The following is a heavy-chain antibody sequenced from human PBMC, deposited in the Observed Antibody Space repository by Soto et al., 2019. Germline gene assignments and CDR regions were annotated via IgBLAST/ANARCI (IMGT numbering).Heavy chain of an antibody. CDR1: GGSFSGYY. D-gene: IGHD3-9*01. J-gene: IGHJ6*02. Sequence: SETLSLTCAVYGGSFSGYYWSCIRQPPGKGLEWIVEINHSGSTNYNPSLKSRVTISVDTSKNQFSLKLSSVTAADTAVYYCARVDVLRYFDSIYYYYGLDVLGQGTTVTVSS. CDR2: INHSGST. V-gene: IGHV4-34*01. CDR3: ARVDVLRYFDSIYYYYGLDV.